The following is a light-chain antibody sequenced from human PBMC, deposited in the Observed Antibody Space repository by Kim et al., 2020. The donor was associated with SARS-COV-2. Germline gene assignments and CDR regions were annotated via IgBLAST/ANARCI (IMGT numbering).Light chain of an antibody. V-gene: IGKV1-39*01. CDR1: QSISSY. J-gene: IGKJ2*01. CDR2: AAS. CDR3: QQSYSTPYI. Sequence: DIQMTQSPSSLSASVGDRVTITCRASQSISSYLNWYQQKPGKAPKLLIYAASSLQSGVPSRFSGSGSGTDFTLTISSLQPEDFATYYCQQSYSTPYIFGQGTKLEI.